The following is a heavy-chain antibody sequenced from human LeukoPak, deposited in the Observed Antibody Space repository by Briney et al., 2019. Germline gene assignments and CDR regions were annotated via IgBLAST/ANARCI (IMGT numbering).Heavy chain of an antibody. V-gene: IGHV5-10-1*01. CDR1: GYSFTSYW. J-gene: IGHJ4*02. CDR3: ARHPDIVVVVAATPGLDY. CDR2: IDPSDSYT. Sequence: ESLKISCKGSGYSFTSYWISWVRQMPGKGLEWMGRIDPSDSYTNYSPSFQGHVTISADKSISTAYLQWSSLKASDTAMYYCARHPDIVVVVAATPGLDYWGQGTLVTVSS. D-gene: IGHD2-15*01.